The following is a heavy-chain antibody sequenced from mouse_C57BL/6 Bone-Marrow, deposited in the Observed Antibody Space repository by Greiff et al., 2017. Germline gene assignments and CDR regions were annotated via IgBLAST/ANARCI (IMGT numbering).Heavy chain of an antibody. CDR2: INPSSGYT. V-gene: IGHV1-7*01. D-gene: IGHD1-1*01. CDR1: GYTFTSYW. Sequence: QVHVKQPGAELAKPGASVKLSCKASGYTFTSYWMHWVKQRPGPGLEWIGYINPSSGYTKYNQKFKDKATLTADKSSSTAYMQLNSLTYEDSAVYYCARRDYYGSLDYWGQGTTLTVAS. CDR3: ARRDYYGSLDY. J-gene: IGHJ2*01.